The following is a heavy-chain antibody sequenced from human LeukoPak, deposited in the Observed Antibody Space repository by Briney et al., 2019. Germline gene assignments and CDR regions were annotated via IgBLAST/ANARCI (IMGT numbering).Heavy chain of an antibody. Sequence: SETLSLTCTVSGASISSYYWSWIRQPPGKGLEWIGYLDYSGSTKYNPSLKSRVTISVDTSKNQFSLKLSSVTAADTAVYYCARGWAAAGPRAFDIWGQGTMVTVSS. J-gene: IGHJ3*02. CDR3: ARGWAAAGPRAFDI. D-gene: IGHD6-13*01. CDR1: GASISSYY. V-gene: IGHV4-59*12. CDR2: LDYSGST.